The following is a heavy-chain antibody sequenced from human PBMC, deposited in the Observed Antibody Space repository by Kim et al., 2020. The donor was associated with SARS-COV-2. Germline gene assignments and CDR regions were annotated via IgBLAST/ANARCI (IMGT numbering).Heavy chain of an antibody. CDR1: GFTFSSYW. V-gene: IGHV3-7*01. CDR2: IKQDGSEK. D-gene: IGHD5-18*01. CDR3: ARVLSGPDTAMVADY. Sequence: GGSLRLSCAASGFTFSSYWMSWVRQAPGKGLEWVANIKQDGSEKYYVDSVKGRFTISRDNAKNSLYLQMNSLRAEDTAVYYCARVLSGPDTAMVADYWGQGTLVTVSS. J-gene: IGHJ4*02.